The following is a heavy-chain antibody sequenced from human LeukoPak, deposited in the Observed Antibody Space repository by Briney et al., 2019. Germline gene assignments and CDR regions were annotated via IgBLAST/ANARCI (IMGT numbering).Heavy chain of an antibody. CDR1: GGSISSNSYY. V-gene: IGHV4-39*07. CDR3: ARLSRNRADGVYYYGPGRGGNFDY. Sequence: SETLSLTCTVSGGSISSNSYYWGWIRQPPGKGLEWIGSIYYSGSTHYNPSLKSRVTISVDTSKNQFSLKLSSVTAADTAVYYCARLSRNRADGVYYYGPGRGGNFDYWGQGTLVTVSS. CDR2: IYYSGST. J-gene: IGHJ4*02. D-gene: IGHD3-10*01.